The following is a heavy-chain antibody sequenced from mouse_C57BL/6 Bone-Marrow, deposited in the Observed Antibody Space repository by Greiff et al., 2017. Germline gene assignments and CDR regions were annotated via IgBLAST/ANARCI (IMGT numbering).Heavy chain of an antibody. CDR3: ARYGSDY. D-gene: IGHD1-1*01. CDR1: GYTFTSYW. Sequence: QVQLKESGAELAKPGASVQLSCKASGYTFTSYWMHWVKQRPGQGLEWIGYINPSSGYTKYNQKFKDKATLPADKSSSTAYMQLSSLTYEDSAVYYCARYGSDYGGQGTTLTVSS. CDR2: INPSSGYT. J-gene: IGHJ2*01. V-gene: IGHV1-7*01.